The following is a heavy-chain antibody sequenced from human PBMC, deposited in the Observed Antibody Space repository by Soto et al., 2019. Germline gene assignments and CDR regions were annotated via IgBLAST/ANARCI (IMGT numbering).Heavy chain of an antibody. V-gene: IGHV3-23*01. CDR2: ISGSGGST. CDR1: GFTFSSFA. D-gene: IGHD6-13*01. CDR3: AKDLVSSGYSSPRGGYY. J-gene: IGHJ4*02. Sequence: EVQLLESGGGLVQPGGSLRLSCAASGFTFSSFAMSWVRQAPGKGLEWVSAISGSGGSTYYADSVKGRFTISRDNSKNTLYPQMNSLRAEDTAVYYCAKDLVSSGYSSPRGGYYWGQGTLVTVSS.